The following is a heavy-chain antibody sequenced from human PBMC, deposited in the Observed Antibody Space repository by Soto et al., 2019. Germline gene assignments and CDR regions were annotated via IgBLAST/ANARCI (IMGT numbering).Heavy chain of an antibody. V-gene: IGHV1-24*01. Sequence: QVQLVQSGAEVKKPGASVKVSCKVSGYTLTELSMHWVRQAPGKGLEWMGGFDPEDGETIYAQKFQGRVTMTADTSTDTAYMELSSLRSEDTAVYYCADVVVVAATLDSQGDYWGQGTLVTVSS. CDR2: FDPEDGET. CDR3: ADVVVVAATLDSQGDY. J-gene: IGHJ4*02. D-gene: IGHD2-15*01. CDR1: GYTLTELS.